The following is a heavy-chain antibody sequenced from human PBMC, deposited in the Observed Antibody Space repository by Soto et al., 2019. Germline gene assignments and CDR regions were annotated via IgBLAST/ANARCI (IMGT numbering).Heavy chain of an antibody. D-gene: IGHD5-12*01. J-gene: IGHJ5*02. V-gene: IGHV3-30*03. CDR3: ARLPATGYYNWFDP. CDR2: ISYDGSNK. CDR1: GFTFSSYG. Sequence: GGSLRLSCAASGFTFSSYGMHWVRQAPGKGLEWVAVISYDGSNKYYADSVKGRFTISRDNSKNTLYLQMDSLRAEDTAVYYCARLPATGYYNWFDPWGQGTLVTVS.